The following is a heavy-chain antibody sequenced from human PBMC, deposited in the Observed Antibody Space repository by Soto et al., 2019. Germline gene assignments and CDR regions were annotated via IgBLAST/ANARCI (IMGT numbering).Heavy chain of an antibody. CDR1: GFTFSSYA. D-gene: IGHD2-15*01. J-gene: IGHJ4*02. V-gene: IGHV3-23*01. CDR3: AKVQVVAATPGGFDY. CDR2: ISGSGGST. Sequence: GESLKISCAASGFTFSSYAMSWVRQAPGKGLEWVSAISGSGGSTYYADSVKGRFTISRDNSKNTLYLQMNSLRAEDTAVYYCAKVQVVAATPGGFDYWGQGTLVTVSS.